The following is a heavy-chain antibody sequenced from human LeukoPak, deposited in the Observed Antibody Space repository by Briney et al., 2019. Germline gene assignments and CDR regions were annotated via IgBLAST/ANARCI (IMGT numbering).Heavy chain of an antibody. V-gene: IGHV3-23*01. Sequence: GGSLRLSCAAFGFTFSSYAMSWVRQAPGKGLEWVSAISGSGGSTYYADSVKGRFTISRDNSKNTLYLQMNSLRAEDTALYYCARGKPVTGTPDYYSYGMDVWGQGTMVTVSS. D-gene: IGHD1-20*01. CDR1: GFTFSSYA. J-gene: IGHJ6*02. CDR2: ISGSGGST. CDR3: ARGKPVTGTPDYYSYGMDV.